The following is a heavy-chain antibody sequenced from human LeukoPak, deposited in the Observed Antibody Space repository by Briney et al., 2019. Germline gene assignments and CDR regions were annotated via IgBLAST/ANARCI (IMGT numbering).Heavy chain of an antibody. CDR2: IYSGGST. CDR1: GFTVSSNY. J-gene: IGHJ6*03. D-gene: IGHD2-15*01. CDR3: ARTTEGYCRGRSCYSYYYYMDV. Sequence: GGSLRLSCAASGFTVSSNYMSWVRQAPGKGLEWGSVIYSGGSTYYADSVKGRFTISRDNSKNTLYLQMNSLRAEDTAVYYCARTTEGYCRGRSCYSYYYYMDVWGKGTTVTVSS. V-gene: IGHV3-66*01.